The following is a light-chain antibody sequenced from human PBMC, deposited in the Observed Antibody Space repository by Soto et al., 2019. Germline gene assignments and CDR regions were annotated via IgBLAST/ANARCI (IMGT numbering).Light chain of an antibody. CDR2: AAS. V-gene: IGKV1-39*01. J-gene: IGKJ4*01. CDR1: QSISSY. CDR3: QQSYSTPLT. Sequence: DIQMTQSPSSLSASVGDRVTITCRASQSISSYLNWYQQKPGKAPKLLIYAASSLQSGVPSRFSGSESGTDFTLTISSLQPEDFATYYCQQSYSTPLTFGGGTKVDIK.